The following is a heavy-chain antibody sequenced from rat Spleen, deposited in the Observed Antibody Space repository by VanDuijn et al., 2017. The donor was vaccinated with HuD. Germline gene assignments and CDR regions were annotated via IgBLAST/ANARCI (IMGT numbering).Heavy chain of an antibody. V-gene: IGHV5-7*01. J-gene: IGHJ2*01. CDR2: IIYDGSST. CDR3: ARHGGYYGLFPYYFDY. D-gene: IGHD1-6*01. Sequence: EVQLVESGGGLVQPGRSLKLSCAASGFTFSDYYMAWVRQAPKKGLEWVATIIYDGSSTYYRDSVKGRFTISRDNAKSTLYLQMDSLRSEDTATYYCARHGGYYGLFPYYFDYWGQGVMVTVSS. CDR1: GFTFSDYY.